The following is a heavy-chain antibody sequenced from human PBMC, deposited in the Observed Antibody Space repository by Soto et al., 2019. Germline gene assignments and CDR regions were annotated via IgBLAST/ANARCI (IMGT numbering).Heavy chain of an antibody. Sequence: GGSLRLSCAASGFTFSSYAMHWVRQAPGKGLEWVAVISYDGSNKYYADSVKGRFTISRDNSKNTLYLQMNSLRAEDTAVYYGARDQGVVAYYYGMDVWGQGTTVTVSS. D-gene: IGHD2-15*01. CDR1: GFTFSSYA. CDR2: ISYDGSNK. J-gene: IGHJ6*02. CDR3: ARDQGVVAYYYGMDV. V-gene: IGHV3-30-3*01.